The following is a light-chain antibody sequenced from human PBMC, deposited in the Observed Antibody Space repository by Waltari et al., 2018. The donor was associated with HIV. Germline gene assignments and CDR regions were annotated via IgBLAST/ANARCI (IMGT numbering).Light chain of an antibody. CDR3: QQSYSTPWT. V-gene: IGKV1-39*01. CDR1: QSISSY. J-gene: IGKJ1*01. Sequence: DIQMTQSPSSLSASAGDRVTITCRASQSISSYLNWYQQKPGKAPQLLIYAASSLHSGVPSRFSGSGSGTHFTLTISSLQPEDFATYYCQQSYSTPWTFGQGTKVESK. CDR2: AAS.